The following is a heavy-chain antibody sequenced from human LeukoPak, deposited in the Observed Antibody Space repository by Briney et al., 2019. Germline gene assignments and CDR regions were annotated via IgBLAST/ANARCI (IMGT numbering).Heavy chain of an antibody. Sequence: GASVKVSCKASGYTFTNSGISWVRQAPGQGLEWMGWISAYNGNTNYAQKLQGRVTMTTDTSTSTAYMELRSLRSDDTAVYYCARAPMVRGYNWFDPWGQGTLVTVSS. J-gene: IGHJ5*02. CDR2: ISAYNGNT. D-gene: IGHD3-10*01. V-gene: IGHV1-18*01. CDR3: ARAPMVRGYNWFDP. CDR1: GYTFTNSG.